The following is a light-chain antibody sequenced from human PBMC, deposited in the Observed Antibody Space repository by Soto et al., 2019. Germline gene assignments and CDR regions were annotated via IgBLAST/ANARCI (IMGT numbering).Light chain of an antibody. J-gene: IGKJ1*01. CDR2: GAS. CDR1: QSVNNDY. V-gene: IGKV3-20*01. CDR3: QQYGSSPLT. Sequence: EIVLTQSPGTLSLSPGERAALSCRASQSVNNDYLAWYHQKPGRAPRLVIYGASKRATGIPDRFSGSGSGTDFTLIISRLEPEDFAVYYCQQYGSSPLTFGQGTNVEIK.